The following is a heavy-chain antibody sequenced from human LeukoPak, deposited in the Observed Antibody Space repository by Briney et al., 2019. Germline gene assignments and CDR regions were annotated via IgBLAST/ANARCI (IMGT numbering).Heavy chain of an antibody. V-gene: IGHV4-39*07. J-gene: IGHJ6*03. D-gene: IGHD6-13*01. CDR2: IYYSGST. CDR3: ARGRVSSSSWSSTYYYYFYMDV. Sequence: SETLSLTCTVSGGSISTSSYYWGWIRQPPGKGLECIGNIYYSGSTYYNPSLKSRVTISVDTSENQFSLKLSSVTAADTAVYFCARGRVSSSSWSSTYYYYFYMDVWGKGTTVTVSS. CDR1: GGSISTSSYY.